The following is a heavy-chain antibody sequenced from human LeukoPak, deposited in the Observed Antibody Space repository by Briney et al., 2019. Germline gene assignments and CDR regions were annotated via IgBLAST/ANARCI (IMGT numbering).Heavy chain of an antibody. Sequence: TGGSLRLSCAVSGLTFNNYAMSWVRQAPGKGLKWVSGISGRGASKYYADSVKGRFTISRDNSKNTLYLQMNSLRAEDTAVYYCAKGVVVAPDVTPFDYWGQGTLVTVSS. J-gene: IGHJ4*02. D-gene: IGHD2-2*01. CDR3: AKGVVVAPDVTPFDY. V-gene: IGHV3-23*01. CDR2: ISGRGASK. CDR1: GLTFNNYA.